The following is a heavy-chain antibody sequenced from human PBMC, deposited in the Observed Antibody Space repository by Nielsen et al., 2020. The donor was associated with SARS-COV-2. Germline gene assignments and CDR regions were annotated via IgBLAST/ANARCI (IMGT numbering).Heavy chain of an antibody. CDR3: TRDRSQYDFWATRYYYYGMDV. CDR2: IRSKAYGGTT. D-gene: IGHD3-3*01. Sequence: GESLKISCAASGFTFSSYGMHWVRQAPGKGLEWVGFIRSKAYGGTTEYAASVKGRFTISRDDSKSIAYLQMNSLKTEDTAVYYCTRDRSQYDFWATRYYYYGMDVWGQGTTVTVSS. CDR1: GFTFSSYG. J-gene: IGHJ6*02. V-gene: IGHV3-49*04.